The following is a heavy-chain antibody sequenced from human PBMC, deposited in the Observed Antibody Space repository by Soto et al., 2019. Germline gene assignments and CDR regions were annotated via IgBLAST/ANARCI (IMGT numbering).Heavy chain of an antibody. CDR2: ISGGGGST. CDR3: ARGSRFLEWLLSIYYYYYGMDV. CDR1: GFPFSSYA. D-gene: IGHD3-3*01. V-gene: IGHV3-23*01. J-gene: IGHJ6*02. Sequence: PGGSLRLSCAASGFPFSSYAVSWVRQAPGKGLEWVSAISGGGGSTYYADPVKGRFTISRDNSKNTLYLQMNSLRAEDTAVYYCARGSRFLEWLLSIYYYYYGMDVWGQGTTVTVSS.